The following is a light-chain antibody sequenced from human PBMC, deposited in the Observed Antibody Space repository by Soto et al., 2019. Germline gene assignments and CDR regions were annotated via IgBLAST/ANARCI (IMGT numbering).Light chain of an antibody. CDR3: SSYTSSSTLYV. Sequence: QSALTQPASVSGSPGQSITLSCTGTSSDIGAYNYVSWYQQHPGKAPKLMIYDVGNRPSGVSNRFSASKSGNTASLTISGRQAEDEADDYCSSYTSSSTLYVVGTGTKVTVL. V-gene: IGLV2-14*01. J-gene: IGLJ1*01. CDR2: DVG. CDR1: SSDIGAYNY.